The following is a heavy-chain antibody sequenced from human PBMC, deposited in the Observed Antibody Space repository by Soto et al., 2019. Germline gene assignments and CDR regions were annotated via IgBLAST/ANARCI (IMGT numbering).Heavy chain of an antibody. V-gene: IGHV3-15*01. CDR3: TTEFFVVVTSVTSDNY. Sequence: VQLVESGGGLVKPGSSLRLSCAASGFTFTNAWMNWVRQSPGKGLEWGGRIKKISEGGTTNYSTPVKGRFTISRDDSRSTVYLEMNSLKIEDTGVYYCTTEFFVVVTSVTSDNYWGQGTLVTVSS. D-gene: IGHD2-21*02. CDR2: IKKISEGGTT. CDR1: GFTFTNAW. J-gene: IGHJ4*02.